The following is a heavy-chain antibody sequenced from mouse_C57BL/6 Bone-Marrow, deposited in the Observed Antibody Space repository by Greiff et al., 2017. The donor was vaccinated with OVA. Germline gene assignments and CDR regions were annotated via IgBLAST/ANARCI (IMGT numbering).Heavy chain of an antibody. J-gene: IGHJ2*01. Sequence: EVKLVESGGDLVKPGGSLKLSCAASGFTFSSYGMSWVRQTPDKRLEWVATISSGGSYTYYPDSVKGRFTISRDNAKNTLYLQMSSLKSEDTAMYYCARLGSSGYWGQGTTLTVSS. CDR1: GFTFSSYG. V-gene: IGHV5-6*01. CDR3: ARLGSSGY. D-gene: IGHD3-2*02. CDR2: ISSGGSYT.